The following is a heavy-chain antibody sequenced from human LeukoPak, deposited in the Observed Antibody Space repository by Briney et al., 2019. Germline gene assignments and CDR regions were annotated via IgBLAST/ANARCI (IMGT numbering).Heavy chain of an antibody. CDR1: GFTFSSYS. Sequence: GGSLRLSCAASGFTFSSYSMNWVRQAPGKGLEWVSYISSSSSTIYYADSVKGRFTISRDNAKNSLYPQMNSLRAEDTAVYYCARGGTAAIGLNVFDYWGQGILVTVSS. D-gene: IGHD2-2*01. J-gene: IGHJ4*02. V-gene: IGHV3-48*01. CDR2: ISSSSSTI. CDR3: ARGGTAAIGLNVFDY.